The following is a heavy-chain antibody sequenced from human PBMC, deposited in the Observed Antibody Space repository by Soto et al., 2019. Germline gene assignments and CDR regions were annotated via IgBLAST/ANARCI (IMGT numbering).Heavy chain of an antibody. CDR3: ARDEIAVAGTPGGLDYYYYYMDV. CDR2: ISSNGGST. Sequence: EVQLVESGGGLVQPGGSLRLSCAASGFTFSSYAMHWVRQAPGKGLEYVSAISSNGGSTYYANSVKGRFTISRDNSKNTLYLQMGSLRAEDMAVYYCARDEIAVAGTPGGLDYYYYYMDVWGKGTTVTVSS. CDR1: GFTFSSYA. V-gene: IGHV3-64*01. J-gene: IGHJ6*03. D-gene: IGHD6-19*01.